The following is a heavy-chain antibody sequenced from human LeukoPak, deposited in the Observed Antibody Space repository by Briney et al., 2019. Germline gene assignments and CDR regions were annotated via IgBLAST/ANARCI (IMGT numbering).Heavy chain of an antibody. V-gene: IGHV3-33*01. D-gene: IGHD4-23*01. CDR1: GFTFSSHG. CDR3: ARNLRKYGSNSEYFDY. J-gene: IGHJ4*02. CDR2: ILYDASNK. Sequence: GGSLRLSCAASGFTFSSHGMHWVRQAPGKGLEWVAVILYDASNKYYADSVKGRFTVSRDNSKNTLYLQMNSLRAEDTAMYYCARNLRKYGSNSEYFDYWGQGTVVTVSS.